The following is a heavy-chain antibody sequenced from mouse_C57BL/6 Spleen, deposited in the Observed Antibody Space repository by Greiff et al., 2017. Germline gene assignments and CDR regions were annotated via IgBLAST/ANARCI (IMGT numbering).Heavy chain of an antibody. D-gene: IGHD2-5*01. CDR1: GYAFSNSW. J-gene: IGHJ3*01. V-gene: IGHV1-82*01. CDR2: IYPGDGDT. Sequence: VQLQESGPELVKPGASVKISCKASGYAFSNSWMNWVKQRPGKGLEWIGRIYPGDGDTNSNGKFKGKATLTADKSSSTAYLQLSSLTSEDSAVYFCATIYYSNYVGFGYWGKGTLVTVSA. CDR3: ATIYYSNYVGFGY.